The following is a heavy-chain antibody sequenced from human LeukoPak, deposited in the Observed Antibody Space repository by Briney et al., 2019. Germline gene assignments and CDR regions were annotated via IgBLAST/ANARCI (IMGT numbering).Heavy chain of an antibody. CDR3: ARWSGGRKYFDC. CDR1: GGSISGSSYY. D-gene: IGHD1-14*01. J-gene: IGHJ4*02. V-gene: IGHV4-39*01. Sequence: SETLSLTCTVSGGSISGSSYYWGWIRQPPGKGLEWIGTIYSSGITYYNPSLKSRVAISVDTSNNQFSLKLSSVTAADTAVYYCARWSGGRKYFDCWGQGTLVTVSS. CDR2: IYSSGIT.